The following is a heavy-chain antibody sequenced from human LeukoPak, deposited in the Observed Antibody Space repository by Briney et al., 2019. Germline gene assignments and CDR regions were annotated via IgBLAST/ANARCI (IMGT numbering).Heavy chain of an antibody. CDR3: ARSQVGAIAFDI. J-gene: IGHJ3*02. V-gene: IGHV4-59*01. Sequence: PSETLSLTCTVSGGPISSYYWSWIRQPPGKGLEWIGYIYYSGSTNYNPSLKSRVSISVGTSKNQFSLKLSSVTAADTAVYYCARSQVGAIAFDIWGQGTMVTVSS. D-gene: IGHD1-26*01. CDR2: IYYSGST. CDR1: GGPISSYY.